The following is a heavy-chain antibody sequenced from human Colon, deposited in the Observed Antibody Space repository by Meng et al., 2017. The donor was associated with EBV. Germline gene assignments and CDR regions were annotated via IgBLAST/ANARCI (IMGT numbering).Heavy chain of an antibody. CDR3: ATQESRDGHNPD. D-gene: IGHD5-24*01. CDR1: GGSISSSYW. Sequence: QLQESGPGLVKPSGTLSLPCVVSGGSISSSYWWTWVRQSPGKGLEWIGEMYHSGTTNYNPSLKSRVTISMGKSNNQLSLKLNSVTAADTAVYYCATQESRDGHNPDWGQGALGTVGS. CDR2: MYHSGTT. V-gene: IGHV4-4*02. J-gene: IGHJ4*02.